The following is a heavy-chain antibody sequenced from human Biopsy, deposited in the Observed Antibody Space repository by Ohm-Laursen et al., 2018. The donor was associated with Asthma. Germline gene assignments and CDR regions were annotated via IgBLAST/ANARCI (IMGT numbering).Heavy chain of an antibody. CDR1: AYTITSNA. CDR3: ARTYYDFLTGQVNDALAM. D-gene: IGHD3-9*01. J-gene: IGHJ3*02. V-gene: IGHV1-3*01. CDR2: INAGNGNT. Sequence: GASVKVSCKASAYTITSNAIHWVRQAPGQRLEWMGWINAGNGNTKYSEKFQGRVTITRDTSASTAYMDLSSLRSEDTAVYYCARTYYDFLTGQVNDALAMWGQGTVVTVSS.